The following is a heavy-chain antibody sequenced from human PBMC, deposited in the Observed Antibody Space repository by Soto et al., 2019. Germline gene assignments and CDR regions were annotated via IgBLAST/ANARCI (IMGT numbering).Heavy chain of an antibody. J-gene: IGHJ4*02. CDR2: ISYDGSNK. CDR1: GFTFSSYA. CDR3: AENWGTVFGPFDY. D-gene: IGHD7-27*01. V-gene: IGHV3-30-3*01. Sequence: QVQLVESGGGVVQPGRSLRLSCAASGFTFSSYAMHWVRQAPGKGLEWVAVISYDGSNKYYADSVKGRFTISRDNSKNTLYLQRNSLRAEDTAVYYCAENWGTVFGPFDYWGQGTLVTVSS.